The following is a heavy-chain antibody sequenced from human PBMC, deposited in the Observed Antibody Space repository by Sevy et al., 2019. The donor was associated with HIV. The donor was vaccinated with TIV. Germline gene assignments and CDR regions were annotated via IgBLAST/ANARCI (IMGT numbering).Heavy chain of an antibody. J-gene: IGHJ6*03. CDR1: GFSIRNNFY. CDR3: ARARRPETNYFCMDV. CDR2: IYHSGPT. V-gene: IGHV4-38-2*01. Sequence: SETLSLTCDVSGFSIRNNFYWGWIRQPPGKGLEWIGSIYHSGPTYYSPSLNSRVTISVDMSNNQFALRMTSVTATDTAVYYCARARRPETNYFCMDVWGKGTTVTVSS. D-gene: IGHD3-3*01.